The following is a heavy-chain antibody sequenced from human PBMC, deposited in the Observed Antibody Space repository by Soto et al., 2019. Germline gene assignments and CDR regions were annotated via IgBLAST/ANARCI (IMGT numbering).Heavy chain of an antibody. CDR2: ISYDGSNK. J-gene: IGHJ4*02. Sequence: GGSLRLSCAASGFTFSSYAMHWVRQAPGKGLEWVAVISYDGSNKYYADSLKGRFTISRDNSKNTLYLQMNSLRAEDTAVYYCARVGYYYDSSGYYDYWGQGTLVTVSS. V-gene: IGHV3-30-3*01. CDR3: ARVGYYYDSSGYYDY. D-gene: IGHD3-22*01. CDR1: GFTFSSYA.